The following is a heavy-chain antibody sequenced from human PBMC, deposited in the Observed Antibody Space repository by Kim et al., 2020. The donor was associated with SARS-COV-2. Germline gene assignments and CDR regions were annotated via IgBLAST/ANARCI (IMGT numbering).Heavy chain of an antibody. CDR2: INTNTGNP. J-gene: IGHJ3*02. Sequence: ASVKVSCKASGYTFTSYAMNWVRQAPGQGLEWMGWINTNTGNPTYAQGFTGRFVFSLDTSVSTAYLQISSLKAEDTAVYYCGSGYFRDAFDIWGQGTMVTVSS. CDR1: GYTFTSYA. V-gene: IGHV7-4-1*02. CDR3: GSGYFRDAFDI. D-gene: IGHD3-22*01.